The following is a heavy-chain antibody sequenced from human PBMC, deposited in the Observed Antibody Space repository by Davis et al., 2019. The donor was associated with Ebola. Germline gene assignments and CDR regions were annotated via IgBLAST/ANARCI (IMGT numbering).Heavy chain of an antibody. CDR2: IYHSGST. J-gene: IGHJ4*02. Sequence: SETLSLTCTVSGYSISSGYYWGWIRQPPGKGLEWIGSIYHSGSTYYNPSLKSRVTISVDTSKNQFSLKLSSVTAADTAVYYCARYNSSGWYIDYWGQGTLVTVSS. CDR3: ARYNSSGWYIDY. CDR1: GYSISSGYY. V-gene: IGHV4-38-2*02. D-gene: IGHD6-19*01.